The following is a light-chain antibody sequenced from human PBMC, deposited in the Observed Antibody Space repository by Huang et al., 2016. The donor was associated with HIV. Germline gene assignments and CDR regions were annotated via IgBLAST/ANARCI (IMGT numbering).Light chain of an antibody. CDR2: KAS. Sequence: DIQMTQSPSTLSASVGDRVTITCRASQSISSWLAWYQQKPGKAPKLLIYKASNLKSGVPSSFSGSGSVTEFTLTISSLQPDDFATYYCQQYNSYSYTFGQGTKLEIK. V-gene: IGKV1-5*03. CDR1: QSISSW. J-gene: IGKJ2*01. CDR3: QQYNSYSYT.